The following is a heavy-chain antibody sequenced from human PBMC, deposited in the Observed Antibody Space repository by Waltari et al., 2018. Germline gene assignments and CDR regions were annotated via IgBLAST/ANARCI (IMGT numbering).Heavy chain of an antibody. Sequence: QVQLVQSGAAVKKPGASVKVSCKASGSTFTGYYMHWVRQAPGQGLEWMGWINPNSGGTNYAQKFQGRVTMTRDTSISTAYMELSRLRSDDTAVYYCARDHRHYYGSGSYYSPNWFDPWGQGTLVTVSS. CDR2: INPNSGGT. D-gene: IGHD3-10*01. J-gene: IGHJ5*02. V-gene: IGHV1-2*02. CDR3: ARDHRHYYGSGSYYSPNWFDP. CDR1: GSTFTGYY.